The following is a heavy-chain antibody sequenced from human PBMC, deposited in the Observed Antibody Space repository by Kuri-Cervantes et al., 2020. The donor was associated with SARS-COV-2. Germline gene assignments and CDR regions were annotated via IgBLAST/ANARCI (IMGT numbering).Heavy chain of an antibody. D-gene: IGHD2-2*01. CDR2: IRSKAYGGTT. V-gene: IGHV3-49*03. CDR3: TRDIYYALHGYYYGMDV. J-gene: IGHJ6*02. CDR1: GFTFCDYA. Sequence: GESLKISCTASGFTFCDYAMSSLRQAPGKGLELLGFIRSKAYGGTTEYAASVKGRFTISRDDSKSIAYMQMNSLKTEITDVYYCTRDIYYALHGYYYGMDVWGQGTTVTVSS.